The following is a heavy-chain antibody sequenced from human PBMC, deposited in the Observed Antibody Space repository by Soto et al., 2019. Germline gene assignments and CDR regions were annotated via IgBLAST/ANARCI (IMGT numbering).Heavy chain of an antibody. V-gene: IGHV5-51*01. CDR1: GYSFTSYW. CDR2: TYPDDSDT. Sequence: PGESLKISCKGSGYSFTSYWIAWVRQLPGKGLEWMGITYPDDSDTRYSPSFQGQVTISADESITTAFLQWSSLKASDTGMYYCARDLPFSRRQQLTYYYYYGMDVWGQGTTVTVSS. CDR3: ARDLPFSRRQQLTYYYYYGMDV. D-gene: IGHD6-13*01. J-gene: IGHJ6*02.